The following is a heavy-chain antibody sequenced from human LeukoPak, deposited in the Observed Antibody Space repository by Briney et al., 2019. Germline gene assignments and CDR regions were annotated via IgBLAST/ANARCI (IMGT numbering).Heavy chain of an antibody. Sequence: SETLSLTCTVSGGSISSGDYYWGWIRQPPGKGLEWIGYIYYSGSTYYNPSLKSRVTISVDTSKNQFSIKLSSVTAADTAVYYCATCSMVRGVITFDYWGQGTLVTVSS. J-gene: IGHJ4*02. CDR2: IYYSGST. CDR1: GGSISSGDYY. CDR3: ATCSMVRGVITFDY. V-gene: IGHV4-30-4*01. D-gene: IGHD3-10*01.